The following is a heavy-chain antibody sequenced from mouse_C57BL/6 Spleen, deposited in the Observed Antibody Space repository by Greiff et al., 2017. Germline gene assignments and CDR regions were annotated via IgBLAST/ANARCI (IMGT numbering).Heavy chain of an antibody. J-gene: IGHJ4*01. CDR3: VDYYGSSFAMDY. CDR2: IYPGDGDT. V-gene: IGHV1-82*01. Sequence: QVQLPQSGPELVKPGASVKISCKASGYAFSSSWMNWVKQRPGKGLEWIGRIYPGDGDTNYNGKFKGQATLTADKSSSTAYMQLSSLTSEDSAVYFCVDYYGSSFAMDYWGQGTSVTVSS. CDR1: GYAFSSSW. D-gene: IGHD1-1*01.